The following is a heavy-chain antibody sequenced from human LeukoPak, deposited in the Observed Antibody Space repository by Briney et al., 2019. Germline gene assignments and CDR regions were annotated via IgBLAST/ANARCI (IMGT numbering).Heavy chain of an antibody. CDR3: ARVTAAYYYGMDV. D-gene: IGHD6-13*01. V-gene: IGHV4-30-2*01. J-gene: IGHJ6*02. CDR1: GGSISSGGYS. Sequence: SETLSLTCAVSGGSISSGGYSWSWIRQPPGKGLEWTGYAYHSGSTYYNPSLKSRVTISVDRSKNQFSLKLSSVTAADTAVYYCARVTAAYYYGMDVWGQGTTVTVSS. CDR2: AYHSGST.